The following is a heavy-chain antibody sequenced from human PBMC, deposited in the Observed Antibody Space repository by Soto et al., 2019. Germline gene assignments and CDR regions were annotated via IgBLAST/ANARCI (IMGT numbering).Heavy chain of an antibody. D-gene: IGHD2-8*02. CDR1: GFTFGAYW. CDR2: ITPDGSQD. CDR3: AEEDGWRMPV. V-gene: IGHV3-7*01. J-gene: IGHJ3*01. Sequence: EVQLVESGGGLVQPGGSLRLSCAASGFTFGAYWMSWVRQAPGKGLEWVAKITPDGSQDYYVDSVKGRFTISRDNAKRSLYLHLSGRRAEDTAVYYCAEEDGWRMPVWGQGTMVTVSS.